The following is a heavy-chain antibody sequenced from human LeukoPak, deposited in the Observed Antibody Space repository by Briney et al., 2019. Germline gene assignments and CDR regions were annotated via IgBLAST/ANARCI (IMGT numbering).Heavy chain of an antibody. CDR3: ARLGRYDSSGYYPLLEY. CDR1: GGSISSYY. Sequence: PSETLSLTCTVSGGSISSYYWSWIRQTPGKGLEWIGYMYGRGRTNYNPSLESRVTISGDTSKNQVSLKLSSVTAADTAVYYCARLGRYDSSGYYPLLEYWGQGTLVTVSS. J-gene: IGHJ4*02. CDR2: MYGRGRT. V-gene: IGHV4-59*01. D-gene: IGHD3-22*01.